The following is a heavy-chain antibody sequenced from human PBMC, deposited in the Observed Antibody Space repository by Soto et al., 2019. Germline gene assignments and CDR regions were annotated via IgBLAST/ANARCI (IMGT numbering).Heavy chain of an antibody. Sequence: ASVKVSCKASGYTFTGYYMHWVRQAPGQGLEWMGWINPNSGGTNYAQKFQGWVTMTRDTSISTAYMELNSLKIEDTAVYYCTTDLPEIWSGYDDPYHGMDVWGQGTTVTV. D-gene: IGHD5-12*01. CDR2: INPNSGGT. V-gene: IGHV1-2*04. CDR1: GYTFTGYY. CDR3: TTDLPEIWSGYDDPYHGMDV. J-gene: IGHJ6*02.